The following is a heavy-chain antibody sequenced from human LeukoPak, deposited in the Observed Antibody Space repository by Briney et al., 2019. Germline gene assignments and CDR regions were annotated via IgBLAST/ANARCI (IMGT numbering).Heavy chain of an antibody. D-gene: IGHD3-9*01. CDR2: INPNSGGT. V-gene: IGHV1-2*04. CDR1: GYTFTGYY. J-gene: IGHJ6*02. Sequence: ASVKVSCTASGYTFTGYYMHWVRQAPGQGLEWMGWINPNSGGTNYAQKFQGWVTMTRDTSISTAYMELSRLRSDDTAVYYCAREGYDIFSYYYYYGMDVWGQGTTVTVSS. CDR3: AREGYDIFSYYYYYGMDV.